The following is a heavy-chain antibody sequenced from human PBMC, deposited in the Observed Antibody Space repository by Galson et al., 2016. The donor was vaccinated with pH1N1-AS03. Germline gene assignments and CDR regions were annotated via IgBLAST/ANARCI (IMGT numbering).Heavy chain of an antibody. D-gene: IGHD3-16*01. J-gene: IGHJ4*02. CDR3: VRSHRLIPAAGTFPSRFDF. V-gene: IGHV4-38-2*01. CDR1: GYYITTGHY. CDR2: IYPAVTT. Sequence: SETLSLTCSVSGYYITTGHYWGWIRQPPGRGLEWIGSIYPAVTTDYNPSLKSRVVMSVDTAKNQFSLNLNSVTAADTALYYCVRSHRLIPAAGTFPSRFDFWGQGIMVAVSS.